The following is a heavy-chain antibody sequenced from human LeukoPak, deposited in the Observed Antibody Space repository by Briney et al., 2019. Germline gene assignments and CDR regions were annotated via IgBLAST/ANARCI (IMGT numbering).Heavy chain of an antibody. J-gene: IGHJ3*02. CDR3: ASRVVVAATIDAFDI. V-gene: IGHV4-4*02. CDR1: GGSISSSNW. CDR2: IYHSGST. D-gene: IGHD2-15*01. Sequence: SGTLSLTCAVSGGSISSSNWWSWVRQPPGKGLEWIGEIYHSGSTNYNPSLKSRVTILVDKSKYQFSLKLSSVTAADTAVYYCASRVVVAATIDAFDIWGQGTMVTVSS.